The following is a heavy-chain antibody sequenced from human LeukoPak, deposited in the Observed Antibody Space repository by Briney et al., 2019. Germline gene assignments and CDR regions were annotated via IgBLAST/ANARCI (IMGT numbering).Heavy chain of an antibody. CDR1: GFTVSSNY. Sequence: PGGSLRLSCAASGFTVSSNYMSWVRQAPGKGLEWVSVIYSGGSTYYADSVKGRFTISRDNSKNTLYLQMNSLRAEDTAVYYCARDPLRYGSGSHGDYWGQGTLVTVSS. CDR3: ARDPLRYGSGSHGDY. CDR2: IYSGGST. V-gene: IGHV3-53*01. J-gene: IGHJ4*02. D-gene: IGHD3-10*01.